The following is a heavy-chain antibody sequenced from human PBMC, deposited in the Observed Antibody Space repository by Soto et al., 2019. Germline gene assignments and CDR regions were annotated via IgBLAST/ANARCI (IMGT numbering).Heavy chain of an antibody. J-gene: IGHJ5*02. V-gene: IGHV3-53*01. Sequence: GGSLRLSCAASGFTVSVDSMIWVRQAPGKGLEWVSLFYNTGFIHYADSVKGRFTISRDNSKNTLYLQMNSLRAEDTAVYLCATHNCLHPWDEGLLVTVS. CDR1: GFTVSVDS. CDR3: ATHNCLHP. CDR2: FYNTGFI.